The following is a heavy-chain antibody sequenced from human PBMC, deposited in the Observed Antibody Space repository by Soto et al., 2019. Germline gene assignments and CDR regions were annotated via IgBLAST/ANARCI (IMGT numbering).Heavy chain of an antibody. V-gene: IGHV3-15*07. CDR3: NTYPDFWGGHTPL. CDR1: GFTITNDW. J-gene: IGHJ4*02. CDR2: VKSKADGETT. Sequence: EVQLVESGGGLVKPGGSLGLSCAASGFTITNDWMHWVRQAPGKGLEWVGRVKSKADGETTDYAEPVNGRFTISRDDSRNTLSLQMNSLKIEDTAVYYCNTYPDFWGGHTPLWGQGTLVTVSS. D-gene: IGHD3-3*01.